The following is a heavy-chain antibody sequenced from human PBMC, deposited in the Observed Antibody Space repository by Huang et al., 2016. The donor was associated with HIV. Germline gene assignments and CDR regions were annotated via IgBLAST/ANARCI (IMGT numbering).Heavy chain of an antibody. Sequence: QVQLVESGGGVVQPGRSLRLSCVASGFTFNNFGMHWVRQAPGKVVEWVAVISYDGSSGRYSESVKGRFTIYRDNPMDTLYLQMNSLRPDDTAVYYCAKESRWYSDLDNWGQGTLVTVSS. V-gene: IGHV3-30*18. CDR2: ISYDGSSG. J-gene: IGHJ4*02. D-gene: IGHD2-15*01. CDR3: AKESRWYSDLDN. CDR1: GFTFNNFG.